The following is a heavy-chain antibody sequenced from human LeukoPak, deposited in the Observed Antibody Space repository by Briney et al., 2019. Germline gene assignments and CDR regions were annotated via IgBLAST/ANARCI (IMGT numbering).Heavy chain of an antibody. Sequence: PGGSLRLSCAASGFTFRKYAMNWVRQAPGKGLEWVAVISYDGSNKYYADSVKGRFTISRDNSKNTLYLQMNSLRAEDTAVYYCAKDLGHSSSWYNWFDPWGQGTLVAVSS. V-gene: IGHV3-30*18. J-gene: IGHJ5*02. CDR3: AKDLGHSSSWYNWFDP. CDR1: GFTFRKYA. D-gene: IGHD6-13*01. CDR2: ISYDGSNK.